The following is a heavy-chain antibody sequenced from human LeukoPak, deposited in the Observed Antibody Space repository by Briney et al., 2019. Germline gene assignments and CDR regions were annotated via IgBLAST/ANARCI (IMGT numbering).Heavy chain of an antibody. J-gene: IGHJ6*02. D-gene: IGHD3-10*01. CDR2: INAGNGNT. CDR3: ARDSPYYYGSGSYYNHPYGMDV. CDR1: GYTFTSYA. V-gene: IGHV1-3*01. Sequence: ASVKVSCKASGYTFTSYAMHWVRQAPGQRLEWMGWINAGNGNTKYSQKFQGRVTITRGTSASTAYMELSSLRSEDTAVYYCARDSPYYYGSGSYYNHPYGMDVWGQGTTVTVSS.